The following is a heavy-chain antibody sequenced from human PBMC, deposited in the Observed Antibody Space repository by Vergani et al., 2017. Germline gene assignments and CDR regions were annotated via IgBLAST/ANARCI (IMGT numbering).Heavy chain of an antibody. CDR3: ARVNTETNGHLYYYYYMDV. J-gene: IGHJ6*03. D-gene: IGHD4-11*01. CDR2: IDHTGRP. CDR1: GASFTSYH. V-gene: IGHV4-34*01. Sequence: QVQLQQWGGGLLKPSETLSLTCVVNGASFTSYHWTWIRQSPGEGLEWVGDIDHTGRPNYNPSLKGQHTMSVDKSRNQFALTLNAVTATDTAIYFCARVNTETNGHLYYYYYMDVWGQGTAVTVS.